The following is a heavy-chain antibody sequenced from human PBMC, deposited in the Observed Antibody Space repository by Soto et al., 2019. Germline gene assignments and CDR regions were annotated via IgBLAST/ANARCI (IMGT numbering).Heavy chain of an antibody. D-gene: IGHD1-26*01. CDR1: GGSISSYY. V-gene: IGHV4-59*01. J-gene: IGHJ4*02. CDR2: IYYSGST. Sequence: QVQLQESGPGLVKPSETLSLTCTVSGGSISSYYWSWIRQPPGKGLEWIGYIYYSGSTNYNPSLKSRVTISVDTSKNQFSLKLSSVPAADTAVYYCARGGAWEPFDYWGQGTLVTVSS. CDR3: ARGGAWEPFDY.